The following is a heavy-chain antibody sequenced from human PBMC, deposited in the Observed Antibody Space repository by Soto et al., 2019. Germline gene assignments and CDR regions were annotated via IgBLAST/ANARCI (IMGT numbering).Heavy chain of an antibody. V-gene: IGHV3-30-3*01. CDR2: ISYDGSNK. Sequence: GGSLRLSCAASGFTFSSYAMHWVRQAPGKGLEWVAVISYDGSNKYYADSVKGRFTISRDNSKNTLYLQMNSLRAEDTAVYYCATVQGVVVPAAHPAGFDYWGQGTLVTVSS. J-gene: IGHJ4*02. CDR3: ATVQGVVVPAAHPAGFDY. D-gene: IGHD2-2*01. CDR1: GFTFSSYA.